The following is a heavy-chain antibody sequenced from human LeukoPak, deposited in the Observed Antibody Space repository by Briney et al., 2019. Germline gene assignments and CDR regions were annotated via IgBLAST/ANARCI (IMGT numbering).Heavy chain of an antibody. CDR3: AKDHYWSIDY. J-gene: IGHJ4*02. CDR2: IKGGGIST. Sequence: GGSLRLSCAASGFDFGSNWMHWVRHAPGQGLVWVSRIKGGGISTNYADSVKGRFTISRDIAKNTLYLQMNSLRAEDTGVYYCAKDHYWSIDYWGRGTLVTVSS. CDR1: GFDFGSNW. D-gene: IGHD3-3*01. V-gene: IGHV3-74*01.